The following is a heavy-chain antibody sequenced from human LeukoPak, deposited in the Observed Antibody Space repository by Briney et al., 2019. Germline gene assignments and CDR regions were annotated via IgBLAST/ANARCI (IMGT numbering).Heavy chain of an antibody. V-gene: IGHV3-23*01. J-gene: IGHJ4*02. D-gene: IGHD5-24*01. Sequence: GGSLRLSCAASGFTVSSNYMSWVRQAPGKGLEWVSSITGSGGNTFYADSVKGRFTISRDNSKNTLYLQMNSLRAEDTAVYYCAKMATNHVYFDYWGQGTLVTVSS. CDR3: AKMATNHVYFDY. CDR1: GFTVSSNY. CDR2: ITGSGGNT.